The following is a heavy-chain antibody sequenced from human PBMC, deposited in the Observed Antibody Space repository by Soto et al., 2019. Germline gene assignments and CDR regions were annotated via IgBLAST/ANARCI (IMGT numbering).Heavy chain of an antibody. CDR3: TSNGGYSSGYWGQDF. Sequence: QVQLVQSGAEVKKPGSSVKVSCKASGGAFGSSAINWVRQAPGQGLEWMGGIIPMFETTNYAQRFQGRVTVTADETTSTVYLELTRLRSEDTGMYYCTSNGGYSSGYWGQDFWGQGTLVTVSS. D-gene: IGHD5-12*01. J-gene: IGHJ4*02. CDR1: GGAFGSSA. CDR2: IIPMFETT. V-gene: IGHV1-69*01.